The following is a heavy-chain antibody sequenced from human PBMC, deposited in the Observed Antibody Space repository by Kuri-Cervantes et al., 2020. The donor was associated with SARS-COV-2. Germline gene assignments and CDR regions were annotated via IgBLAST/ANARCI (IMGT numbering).Heavy chain of an antibody. J-gene: IGHJ3*02. CDR2: ISSSSSTI. Sequence: GGSLRLSCAASGFTFSSYSMNWVRQAPGKGLEWVSYISSSSSTIYYADSVKGRFAISRDNAKNSLYLQMNSLRAEDTAVYYCARDDPWESVTMIVIDRGRPGAFDIWGQGTMVTVS. CDR3: ARDDPWESVTMIVIDRGRPGAFDI. V-gene: IGHV3-48*01. D-gene: IGHD3-22*01. CDR1: GFTFSSYS.